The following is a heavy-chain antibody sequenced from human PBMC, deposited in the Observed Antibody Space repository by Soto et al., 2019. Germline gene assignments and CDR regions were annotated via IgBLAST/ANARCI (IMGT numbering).Heavy chain of an antibody. CDR3: TTDLFFGELYYYYYYMDV. CDR2: IKSKTDGGTT. V-gene: IGHV3-15*01. CDR1: GFTFSNAW. Sequence: EVQLVESGGGLVKPGGSLRLSCAASGFTFSNAWMSWVRQAPGKGLEWVGRIKSKTDGGTTDYAAPVKGRFTISRDDSKTTRYLQMNSLKTDDTAVYYCTTDLFFGELYYYYYYMDVWGKGTTVTVSS. D-gene: IGHD3-10*01. J-gene: IGHJ6*03.